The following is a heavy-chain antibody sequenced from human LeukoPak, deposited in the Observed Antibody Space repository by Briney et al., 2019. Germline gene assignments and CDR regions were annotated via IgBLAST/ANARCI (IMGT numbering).Heavy chain of an antibody. D-gene: IGHD7-27*01. CDR1: GGSFSGYY. CDR3: ARVRATGAHDC. CDR2: INHSGST. Sequence: PSQTLSLTCAVYGGSFSGYYWSWIRQPPAKGLEWIGEINHSGSTNYNPSLKSRVTISVDTSKNQFSLKLSSVTAADTAVYYCARVRATGAHDCWGQGTLVTVSS. V-gene: IGHV4-34*01. J-gene: IGHJ4*02.